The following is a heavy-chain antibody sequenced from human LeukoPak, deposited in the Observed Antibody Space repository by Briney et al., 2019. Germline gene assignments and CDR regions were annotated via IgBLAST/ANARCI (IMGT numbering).Heavy chain of an antibody. CDR2: ISGSGGST. Sequence: GGSLRLSCAASGFTFSSYAMSWVRQAPGKGLEWVSAISGSGGSTYYADSVKGRFTISRDNSKNTLYLQMNSLRAEDTAVYYCAATSGYDKGFDYWGQGTLATVSS. CDR3: AATSGYDKGFDY. D-gene: IGHD5-12*01. V-gene: IGHV3-23*01. CDR1: GFTFSSYA. J-gene: IGHJ4*02.